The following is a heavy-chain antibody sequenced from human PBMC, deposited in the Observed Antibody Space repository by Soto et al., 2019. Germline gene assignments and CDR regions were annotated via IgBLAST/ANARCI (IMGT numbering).Heavy chain of an antibody. CDR1: GGSFTSNNW. V-gene: IGHV4-4*02. CDR2: IYRTGST. Sequence: SETLSLTCAVSGGSFTSNNWWTWVRQPPGQGLEWIGEIYRTGSTNYNPSLKSRVTISLDKSENQFSLKVTSLTAADTAVYYCASRDPGTSVDYWGQGTLVHVSS. J-gene: IGHJ4*02. CDR3: ASRDPGTSVDY. D-gene: IGHD1-7*01.